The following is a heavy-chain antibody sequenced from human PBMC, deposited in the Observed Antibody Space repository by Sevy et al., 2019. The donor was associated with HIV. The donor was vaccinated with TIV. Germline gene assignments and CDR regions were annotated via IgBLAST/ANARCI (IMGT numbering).Heavy chain of an antibody. CDR2: ISYDATNK. Sequence: GGSLRLSCAASGFTFTSYSMHWVRQAPGKGLEWVATISYDATNKHYADSVKGRFTISRDNTKNTSYLQMNSLRAEDTAVYYCARGQLLQFLEWPSYGLDVWGQGTTVTVSS. CDR3: ARGQLLQFLEWPSYGLDV. CDR1: GFTFTSYS. J-gene: IGHJ6*02. D-gene: IGHD3-3*01. V-gene: IGHV3-30*14.